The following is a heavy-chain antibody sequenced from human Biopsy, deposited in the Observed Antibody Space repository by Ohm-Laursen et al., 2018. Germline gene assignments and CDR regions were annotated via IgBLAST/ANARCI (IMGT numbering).Heavy chain of an antibody. D-gene: IGHD3-22*01. J-gene: IGHJ5*02. CDR1: GGSISNNNYY. CDR2: IFYRGST. CDR3: ARDYDTSGYYYVS. Sequence: GTLSLTCTVSGGSISNNNYYWGWIRQPPGKGLDWIGSIFYRGSTHYKPSLKSRVNISVDTSKNQFSLKLNSVTAADTAVYYCARDYDTSGYYYVSWGQGTLVTVSS. V-gene: IGHV4-39*01.